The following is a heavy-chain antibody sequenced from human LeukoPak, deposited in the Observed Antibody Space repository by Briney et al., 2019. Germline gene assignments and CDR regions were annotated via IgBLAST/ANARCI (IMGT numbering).Heavy chain of an antibody. CDR1: GYTFTSYG. J-gene: IGHJ4*02. CDR3: ARERWEAPDPFDN. D-gene: IGHD1-26*01. Sequence: GASLKLSCAASGYTFTSYGINWVRQAPGQGLEWIGWISTYNGNTNYAQRLQGRVTMTTDTSTSTAYRELRSLRSDDTAVDRCARERWEAPDPFDNWGPGTLVTASS. CDR2: ISTYNGNT. V-gene: IGHV1-18*01.